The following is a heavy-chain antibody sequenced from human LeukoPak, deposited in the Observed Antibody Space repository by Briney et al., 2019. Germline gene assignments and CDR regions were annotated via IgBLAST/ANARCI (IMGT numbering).Heavy chain of an antibody. J-gene: IGHJ6*03. Sequence: GGSLRLSCAASGFTFSSYAMCWVRQAPGKGLEWVSGISGSGGSTYYLDSVKGRFTISRDNSKNTLYLQMNSLRAEDTAVYYCAKDFDGSTWFGRNYMDVWGKGTTVTVSS. CDR1: GFTFSSYA. D-gene: IGHD6-13*01. CDR2: ISGSGGST. V-gene: IGHV3-23*01. CDR3: AKDFDGSTWFGRNYMDV.